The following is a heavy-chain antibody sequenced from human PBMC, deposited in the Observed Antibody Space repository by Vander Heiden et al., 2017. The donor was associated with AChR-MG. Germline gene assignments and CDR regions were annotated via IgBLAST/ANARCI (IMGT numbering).Heavy chain of an antibody. CDR2: ISYDGSNK. CDR1: GFTFSSYA. J-gene: IGHJ4*02. CDR3: ARDAPGDTAFVLDY. D-gene: IGHD5-18*01. Sequence: QVQLVESGGGVVQPGRSLRLSCAASGFTFSSYAMHWVRQAPGKGLEWVAVISYDGSNKYYADSVKGRFTISRDNSKNTLYLQMNSLRAEDTAVYYCARDAPGDTAFVLDYWGQGTLVTVSS. V-gene: IGHV3-30-3*01.